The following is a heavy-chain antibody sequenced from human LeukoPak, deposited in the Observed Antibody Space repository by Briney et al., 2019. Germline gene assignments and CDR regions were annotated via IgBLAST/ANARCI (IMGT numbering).Heavy chain of an antibody. CDR1: GGSISSYY. J-gene: IGHJ4*02. D-gene: IGHD3-22*01. CDR3: ARGDSSGSFDY. Sequence: SETLSFTCTVSGGSISSYYWSWIWQPAGKGLEWIGRVYTNGNTNYNPSFKSRVTMSVDTSKNQFSLELSSVTAADTAVYYCARGDSSGSFDYWGQGTLVTVSS. V-gene: IGHV4-4*07. CDR2: VYTNGNT.